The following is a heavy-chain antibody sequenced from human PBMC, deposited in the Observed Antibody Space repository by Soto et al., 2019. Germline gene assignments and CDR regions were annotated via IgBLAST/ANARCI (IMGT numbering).Heavy chain of an antibody. CDR1: GFTFSSFA. V-gene: IGHV3-30-3*01. Sequence: QVQLVESGGGVVQPGRSLRLSCAASGFTFSSFAMHWVRQAPGKGLEWVAVISYDGSNKYYADSVKGRFTISRDNSKNTLDLHMNSLRAEDTAVYYCAREMPLIAARTYDAFDIWGQGTMVTVSS. J-gene: IGHJ3*02. D-gene: IGHD6-6*01. CDR2: ISYDGSNK. CDR3: AREMPLIAARTYDAFDI.